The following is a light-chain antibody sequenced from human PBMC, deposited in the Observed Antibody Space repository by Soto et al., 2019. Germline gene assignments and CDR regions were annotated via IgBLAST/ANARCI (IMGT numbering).Light chain of an antibody. CDR1: HDISTY. CDR3: LQDYNYPLT. Sequence: DIQLTQSPSLLSASVGDRVTITCRASHDISTYLAWYQQKPGKAPKLMIYEASTLQSGVPSRFSGSGSGTEFTLTISSLQPDDFATYYCLQDYNYPLTFGQGTKVDIK. J-gene: IGKJ1*01. CDR2: EAS. V-gene: IGKV1-9*01.